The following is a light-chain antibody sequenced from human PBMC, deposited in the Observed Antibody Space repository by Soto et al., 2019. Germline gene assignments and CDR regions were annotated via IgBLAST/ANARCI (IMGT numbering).Light chain of an antibody. CDR1: NRDVGSYNL. J-gene: IGLJ3*02. V-gene: IGLV2-14*01. Sequence: QSALTQPASVSGSPGQSITIACTGTNRDVGSYNLVSWYQQRPGEAPKLIISEVRNRPSGISYRFTGSKSGNTASQTISGLQAEDEADYYCSSYTTTSTLVFGGGTQLTVL. CDR3: SSYTTTSTLV. CDR2: EVR.